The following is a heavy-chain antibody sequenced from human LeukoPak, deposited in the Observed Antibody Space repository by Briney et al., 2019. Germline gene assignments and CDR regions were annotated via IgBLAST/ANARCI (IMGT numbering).Heavy chain of an antibody. CDR1: GHTFTSYG. J-gene: IGHJ5*02. D-gene: IGHD6-6*01. CDR3: ARVHRIAARPGWFDP. V-gene: IGHV1-18*01. Sequence: ASVKVSCKASGHTFTSYGISWVRQAPGQGLEWMGWISAYNGNTNYAQKLQGRVTMTTDTSTSTAYMELRSLRSDDTAVYYCARVHRIAARPGWFDPWGQGTLVTVSS. CDR2: ISAYNGNT.